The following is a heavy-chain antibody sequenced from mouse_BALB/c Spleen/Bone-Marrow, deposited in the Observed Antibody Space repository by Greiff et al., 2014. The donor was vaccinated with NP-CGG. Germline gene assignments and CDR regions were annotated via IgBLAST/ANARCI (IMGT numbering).Heavy chain of an antibody. V-gene: IGHV5-4*02. CDR2: ISDGGSYT. CDR1: GFTFSDYY. CDR3: ARGPHDDDMDY. Sequence: EVKLMESGGGLVKPGGSLKLSCAASGFTFSDYYMYWVRQTPEKRLEWVATISDGGSYTYYPDSVKGRFTFSRDNAKNNLYLQLSSLKAEDTAMYYCARGPHDDDMDYWGQGTSVTVSS. D-gene: IGHD2-3*01. J-gene: IGHJ4*01.